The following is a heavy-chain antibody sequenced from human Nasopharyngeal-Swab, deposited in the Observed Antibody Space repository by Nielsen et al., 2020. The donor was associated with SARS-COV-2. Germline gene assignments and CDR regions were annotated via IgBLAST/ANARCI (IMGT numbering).Heavy chain of an antibody. D-gene: IGHD3-10*01. CDR3: ASSITMVRGVITVSSAFDI. CDR2: IIPILGIA. Sequence: WVRQAPGQGLEWMGRIIPILGIANYAQKFQGRVTITADKSTSTAYMELSSLRSEDTAVYYCASSITMVRGVITVSSAFDIWGQGTMVTVSS. V-gene: IGHV1-69*02. J-gene: IGHJ3*02.